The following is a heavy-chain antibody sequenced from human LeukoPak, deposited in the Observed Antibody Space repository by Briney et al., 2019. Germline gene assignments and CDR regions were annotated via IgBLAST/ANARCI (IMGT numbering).Heavy chain of an antibody. CDR1: GGTFSSSA. CDR2: IIPIVDIT. Sequence: SVKVSCKASGGTFSSSAISWVRQAPGQGLEWMGRIIPIVDITNYAQKFQGRVTFTADKSTSTAYMELSSLRSEDTAVYYCARAIISMGRGVIIEDAFDIWGQGAMVTVSS. J-gene: IGHJ3*02. D-gene: IGHD3-10*01. V-gene: IGHV1-69*04. CDR3: ARAIISMGRGVIIEDAFDI.